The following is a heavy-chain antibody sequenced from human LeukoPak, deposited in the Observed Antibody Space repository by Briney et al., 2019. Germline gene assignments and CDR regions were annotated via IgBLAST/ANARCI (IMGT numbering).Heavy chain of an antibody. J-gene: IGHJ4*02. CDR3: AATYCSSTSCYALDY. CDR2: IRYDGSNE. V-gene: IGHV3-30*02. Sequence: PGGSLRLSCAASGFTFSSYGMHWVRQAPGKGLEWVAFIRYDGSNEYYADSVKGRFTISRDNSENTLYLQMESLRPEDTAVYFCAATYCSSTSCYALDYWGQGTLVTVSS. CDR1: GFTFSSYG. D-gene: IGHD2-2*01.